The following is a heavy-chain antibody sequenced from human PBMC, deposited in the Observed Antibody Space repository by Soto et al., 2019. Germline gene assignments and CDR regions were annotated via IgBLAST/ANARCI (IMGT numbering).Heavy chain of an antibody. CDR2: INHSGST. CDR1: GGSFSGYY. V-gene: IGHV4-34*01. D-gene: IGHD1-7*01. J-gene: IGHJ6*02. CDR3: ARGFYSYNWNYEHYYYYGMDV. Sequence: LEALSLTCAVYGGSFSGYYWSWIRQPPGKGLEWIGEINHSGSTNYNPSLKSRVTISVDTSKNQFSLKLSSVTAADTAVYYCARGFYSYNWNYEHYYYYGMDVWGQGTTVTVSS.